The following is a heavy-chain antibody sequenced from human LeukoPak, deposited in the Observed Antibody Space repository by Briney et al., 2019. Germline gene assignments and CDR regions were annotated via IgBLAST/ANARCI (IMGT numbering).Heavy chain of an antibody. CDR2: INPNSGGT. J-gene: IGHJ4*02. CDR1: GYTFTGYY. D-gene: IGHD2-15*01. V-gene: IGHV1-2*02. Sequence: ASVKVSCKASGYTFTGYYMHWVRLAPGQGLEWMGWINPNSGGTNYAQKFQGRVTMTRDTSISTAYMELSRLRSDDTAVYYCAREYIVVVVAAEVPMDYWGQGTLVTVSS. CDR3: AREYIVVVVAAEVPMDY.